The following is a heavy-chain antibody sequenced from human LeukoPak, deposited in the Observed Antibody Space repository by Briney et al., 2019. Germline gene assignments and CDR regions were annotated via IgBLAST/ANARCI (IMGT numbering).Heavy chain of an antibody. D-gene: IGHD5-18*01. CDR1: GLTFSSYS. V-gene: IGHV3-21*01. J-gene: IGHJ4*02. CDR3: ARDDYSYGQPYHFDY. CDR2: ISSSSSYI. Sequence: PGGSLRLSCAASGLTFSSYSMNWVRQAPGKGLDWISSISSSSSYIYYADSVKGRFTISRDNAKNSLYLQMNSLRAEDTAVYYCARDDYSYGQPYHFDYWGQGTLVTVSS.